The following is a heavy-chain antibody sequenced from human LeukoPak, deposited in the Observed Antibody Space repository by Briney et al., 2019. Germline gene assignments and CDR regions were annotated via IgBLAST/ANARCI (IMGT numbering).Heavy chain of an antibody. D-gene: IGHD2-21*02. CDR1: GYSFTSFG. J-gene: IGHJ4*02. Sequence: ASVKVSCMASGYSFTSFGLSWVRQAPGQGPEWMGWISAASGSTNYAQKFQDRVTMTTDTSTTTVYMELRSLRSDDTAVYYCAKEQEGTAIGGVSDYWGQGTVVTVPS. V-gene: IGHV1-18*01. CDR2: ISAASGST. CDR3: AKEQEGTAIGGVSDY.